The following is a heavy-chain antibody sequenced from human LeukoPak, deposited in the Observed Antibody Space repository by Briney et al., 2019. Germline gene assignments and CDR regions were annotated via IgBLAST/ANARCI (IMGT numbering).Heavy chain of an antibody. J-gene: IGHJ6*03. D-gene: IGHD3-10*02. CDR3: AELGITMIGGV. CDR2: INSDGSST. Sequence: GGSLRLSCAASGVTFSSYWMHWVRHAPGKGLVWVSRINSDGSSTSYADSVKGRFTISRDNAKNSLYLQMNILRAEDPAVYYCAELGITMIGGVWGKGTTVTISS. V-gene: IGHV3-74*01. CDR1: GVTFSSYW.